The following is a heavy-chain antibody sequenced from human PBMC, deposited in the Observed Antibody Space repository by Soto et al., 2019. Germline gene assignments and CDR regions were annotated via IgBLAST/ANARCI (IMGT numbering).Heavy chain of an antibody. CDR3: SRDFTASGTYAFDY. J-gene: IGHJ4*02. V-gene: IGHV3-72*01. D-gene: IGHD3-10*01. CDR1: GFSLSDHY. CDR2: SRNKANSYTT. Sequence: PGGSLRLSCTASGFSLSDHYVDWVRQAPGKGLEWVGRSRNKANSYTTEYAASVRGRFTISRDDSRNSLYLQMDSLKTEDTAVYYCSRDFTASGTYAFDYWGQGTLVSVSS.